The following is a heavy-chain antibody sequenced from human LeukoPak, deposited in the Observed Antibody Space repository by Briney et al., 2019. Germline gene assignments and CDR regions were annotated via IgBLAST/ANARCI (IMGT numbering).Heavy chain of an antibody. Sequence: SETLSLTCTVSGYSISSGYYWGWIRQPPGKGLEWIGSVSYRGGTYYNPSLKTRVTISVDTSKNQFSLRLSSVTAADTAVYFCARDSRYCSGGNCHLRFDYWGQGILVTVSS. CDR1: GYSISSGYY. J-gene: IGHJ4*02. V-gene: IGHV4-38-2*02. CDR2: VSYRGGT. CDR3: ARDSRYCSGGNCHLRFDY. D-gene: IGHD2-15*01.